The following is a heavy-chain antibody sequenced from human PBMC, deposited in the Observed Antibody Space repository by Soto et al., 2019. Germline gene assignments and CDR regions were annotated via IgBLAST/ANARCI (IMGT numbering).Heavy chain of an antibody. Sequence: GESLKIPCQGPGYSFTSYWLGWVRQMPGKGLEWMGIIYPGDSDTRYSPSFQGQVTISADKSISTAYLQWSSLKASDTAMYYCARQDITIFGVVDIWGQGTMVTVSS. V-gene: IGHV5-51*01. CDR2: IYPGDSDT. J-gene: IGHJ3*02. CDR3: ARQDITIFGVVDI. CDR1: GYSFTSYW. D-gene: IGHD3-3*01.